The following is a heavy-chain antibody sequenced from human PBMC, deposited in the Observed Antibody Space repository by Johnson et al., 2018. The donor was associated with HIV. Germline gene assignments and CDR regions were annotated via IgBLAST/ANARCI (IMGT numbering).Heavy chain of an antibody. CDR2: INSDGHST. CDR1: GFTFSDYY. Sequence: VQLVESGGGLVQPGGSLRLSCAASGFTFSDYYMSWIRQAPGKGLVWVSRINSDGHSTYYADSVTGRFTISRDNAKNTVYLQMNSLRAGDTAVYYCARASNDEYDAFDIWGQGTMVTVSS. V-gene: IGHV3-74*02. J-gene: IGHJ3*02. D-gene: IGHD1-1*01. CDR3: ARASNDEYDAFDI.